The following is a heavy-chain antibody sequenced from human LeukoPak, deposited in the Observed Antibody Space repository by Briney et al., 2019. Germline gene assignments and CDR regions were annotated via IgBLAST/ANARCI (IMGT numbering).Heavy chain of an antibody. V-gene: IGHV1-18*01. CDR1: GYTFTSYG. D-gene: IGHD3-22*01. CDR2: ISAYNGNT. CDR3: ARHTVADPMIVVVFDY. Sequence: ASLKVSCKASGYTFTSYGISWVRQAPGQGLEWMGWISAYNGNTNYAQKLQGRVTMTTDTSTSTAYMELRSLRSDDTAVYYCARHTVADPMIVVVFDYWGRGTLVTVSS. J-gene: IGHJ4*02.